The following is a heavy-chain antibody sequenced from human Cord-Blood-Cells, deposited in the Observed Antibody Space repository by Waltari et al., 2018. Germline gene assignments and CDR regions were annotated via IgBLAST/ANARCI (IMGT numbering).Heavy chain of an antibody. CDR2: IYYSGST. V-gene: IGHV4-39*01. Sequence: QLQLQESGPGLVKPSETLSLTCTVSGGSIRSSRYHWGWIRQPPGKGLRWIGSIYYSGSTYYNPSLKSRVTISVDTSKNQFSLKLSSVTAADTAVYYCARREGLKGATDYWGQGTLVTVSS. CDR3: ARREGLKGATDY. CDR1: GGSIRSSRYH. D-gene: IGHD1-26*01. J-gene: IGHJ4*02.